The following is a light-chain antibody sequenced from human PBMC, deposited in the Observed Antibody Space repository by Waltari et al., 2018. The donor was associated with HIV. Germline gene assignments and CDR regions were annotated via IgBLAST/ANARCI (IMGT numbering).Light chain of an antibody. CDR1: SSDVGGYNY. J-gene: IGLJ3*02. CDR2: EVS. CDR3: NSYAGSNNWV. Sequence: QSALTQPPSASGSPGQSVTISCTGTSSDVGGYNYVSWYQQHPGQAPKLMIYEVSKPPVGCAGPFSGASSGSAAALTVAGLQADDEADYYCNSYAGSNNWVFGGGTKLTVL. V-gene: IGLV2-8*01.